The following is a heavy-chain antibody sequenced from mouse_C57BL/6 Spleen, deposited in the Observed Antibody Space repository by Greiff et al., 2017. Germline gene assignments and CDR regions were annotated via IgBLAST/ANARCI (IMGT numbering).Heavy chain of an antibody. V-gene: IGHV1-22*01. CDR3: ARSWDYFDY. CDR1: GYTFTDYN. D-gene: IGHD4-1*01. Sequence: VQLPQSGPELVKPGASVKMSCTASGYTFTDYNMHWVKQSHGKSLEWIGYINPNNGGTSYNQKFKGKATLTVNKSSSTAYMELRSLTSEDSAVYYCARSWDYFDYWGQGTTLTVSS. J-gene: IGHJ2*01. CDR2: INPNNGGT.